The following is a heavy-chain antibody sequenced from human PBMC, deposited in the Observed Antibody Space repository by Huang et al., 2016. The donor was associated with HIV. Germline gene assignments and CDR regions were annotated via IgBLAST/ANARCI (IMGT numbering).Heavy chain of an antibody. CDR1: GYTFTNYD. J-gene: IGHJ5*02. CDR2: MNPNRGDK. D-gene: IGHD3-10*01. Sequence: QVQLVQSGAEVKKPGASVKVSCKASGYTFTNYDINWVRQATGQGLEWMVWMNPNRGDKGVAQKFQGRVTMTRNTSISTAYMELSSLRSEDTAVYYCARGGLLWFGELSTWGQGTLVTVSS. CDR3: ARGGLLWFGELST. V-gene: IGHV1-8*01.